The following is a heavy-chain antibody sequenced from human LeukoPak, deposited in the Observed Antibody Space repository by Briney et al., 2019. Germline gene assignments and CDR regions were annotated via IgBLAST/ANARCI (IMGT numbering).Heavy chain of an antibody. Sequence: ASVTVSCKASGGTFSSYAISWVRQAPGQGLEWMGGIIPIFGTANYAQKFQGRVTITTDESTSTAYMELSSLRSEDTAVYYCARSITIFGVVPRDYYYYYYMDVWGKGTTVTVSS. CDR2: IIPIFGTA. D-gene: IGHD3-3*01. CDR1: GGTFSSYA. J-gene: IGHJ6*03. V-gene: IGHV1-69*05. CDR3: ARSITIFGVVPRDYYYYYYMDV.